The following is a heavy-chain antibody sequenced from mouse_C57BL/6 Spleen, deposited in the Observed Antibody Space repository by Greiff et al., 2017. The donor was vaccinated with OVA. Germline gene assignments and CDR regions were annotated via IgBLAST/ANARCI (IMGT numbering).Heavy chain of an antibody. V-gene: IGHV1-7*01. Sequence: QVQPPQFGAEPAKPGAPVKLFRKASGFNFTCHRMHRVKQRPGQGLEWIGYINPSSGYTKYNQKFKDKATLTADKSSSTAYMQLSSLTYEDSAVYYCARYYYGSPYFDYWGQGTTLTVSS. D-gene: IGHD1-1*01. CDR1: GFNFTCHR. CDR3: ARYYYGSPYFDY. J-gene: IGHJ2*01. CDR2: INPSSGYT.